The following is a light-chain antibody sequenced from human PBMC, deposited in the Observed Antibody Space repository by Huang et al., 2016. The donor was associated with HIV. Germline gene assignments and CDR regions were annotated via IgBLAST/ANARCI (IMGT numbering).Light chain of an antibody. CDR2: DAS. CDR3: QQRNNWPQT. V-gene: IGKV3-11*01. CDR1: QSVSSSY. Sequence: EIVLTQSPATLSLSPGERATLSCRASQSVSSSYLGGYQQKPGQAPRLLIYDASNRATGIPARFSGSGSGTDFTLTISSLEPEDFAVYYCQQRNNWPQTFGQGTKVEIK. J-gene: IGKJ1*01.